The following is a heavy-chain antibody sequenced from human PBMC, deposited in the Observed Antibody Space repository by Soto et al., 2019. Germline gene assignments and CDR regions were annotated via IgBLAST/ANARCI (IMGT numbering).Heavy chain of an antibody. D-gene: IGHD3-22*01. CDR2: ISWDGVLR. Sequence: PGGSLSLSCAASGFTFGDYTMHWVRQVPGQGLEWVSLISWDGVLRFYADSVKGRFTISRDNFKNSLYLQMNSLRTEDTAVYYCAKDKKGRRSTGYYSDSWGQGTLVTV. J-gene: IGHJ4*02. CDR3: AKDKKGRRSTGYYSDS. CDR1: GFTFGDYT. V-gene: IGHV3-43*01.